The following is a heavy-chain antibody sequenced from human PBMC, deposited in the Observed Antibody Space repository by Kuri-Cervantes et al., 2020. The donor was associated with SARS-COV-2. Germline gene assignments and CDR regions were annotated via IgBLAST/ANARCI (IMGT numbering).Heavy chain of an antibody. J-gene: IGHJ5*02. Sequence: SVKVSCKASGFTQITSAIHWVRQARGQRPEWIGWIVVGSGNTNYAQKLQGRVTITRDMSTSTANMELSSLRSEDTAVYYCARVGYCGSMSCYLDPWGQGTLVTVSS. D-gene: IGHD2-2*01. CDR1: GFTQITSA. CDR2: IVVGSGNT. CDR3: ARVGYCGSMSCYLDP. V-gene: IGHV1-58*02.